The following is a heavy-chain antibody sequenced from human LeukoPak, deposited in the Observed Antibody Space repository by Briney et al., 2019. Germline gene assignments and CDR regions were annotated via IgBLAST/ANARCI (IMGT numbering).Heavy chain of an antibody. J-gene: IGHJ4*02. D-gene: IGHD3-3*01. CDR1: GGSISSGGYY. CDR3: AREYDFWSGHLPLYFDY. CDR2: VYHSGST. Sequence: PSQTLSLTCTVSGGSISSGGYYWSWIRQPPGKGLEWIGYVYHSGSTYYNPSLKSRVTISVDTSKNQFSLKLSSVTAADTAVYYCAREYDFWSGHLPLYFDYWGQGTLVTVSS. V-gene: IGHV4-30-2*01.